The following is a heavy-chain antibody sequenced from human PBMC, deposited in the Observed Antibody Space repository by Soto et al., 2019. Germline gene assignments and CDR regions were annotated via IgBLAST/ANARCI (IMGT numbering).Heavy chain of an antibody. CDR2: ISGSGDST. J-gene: IGHJ6*02. V-gene: IGHV3-23*01. D-gene: IGHD6-13*01. Sequence: EVQLLESGGGLVQPGGSLRLSCAASGFTFSRYAMSWVRQAPGKGLEWVSVISGSGDSTYYADSVRGRFTISRDNSKNTLYLQMNSLRAEDTAVYYCAKDRDGAAAGPTKFYGMDVWGLGTTVTVSS. CDR1: GFTFSRYA. CDR3: AKDRDGAAAGPTKFYGMDV.